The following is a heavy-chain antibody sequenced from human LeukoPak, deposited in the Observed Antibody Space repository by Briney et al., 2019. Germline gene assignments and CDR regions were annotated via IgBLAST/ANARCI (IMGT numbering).Heavy chain of an antibody. V-gene: IGHV4-34*01. CDR3: ARSAAGTGGDFDY. CDR2: INHSGST. CDR1: GGPFSGYS. J-gene: IGHJ4*02. D-gene: IGHD6-13*01. Sequence: SETLSLTCAVSGGPFSGYSWAWIRQPPGKGLEWIGEINHSGSTHYDPSLKRGVTISVDTSKNQLSLSLTSVTAADTAVYYCARSAAGTGGDFDYWGQGSLVTVSS.